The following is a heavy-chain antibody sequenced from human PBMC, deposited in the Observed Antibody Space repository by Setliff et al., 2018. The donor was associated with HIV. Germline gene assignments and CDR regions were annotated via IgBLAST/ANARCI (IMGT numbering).Heavy chain of an antibody. CDR1: GYTFPGYY. V-gene: IGHV1-2*02. Sequence: ASVKVSCKASGYTFPGYYMHWVRQAPGQGLEWMGWINPNSGDTNYAQKFQGRVHMTRDTSISTAYMELSRLRSDDTAVYYCARGVLVITHSALDYWGQGTLVTVSS. CDR2: INPNSGDT. J-gene: IGHJ4*02. CDR3: ARGVLVITHSALDY. D-gene: IGHD3-22*01.